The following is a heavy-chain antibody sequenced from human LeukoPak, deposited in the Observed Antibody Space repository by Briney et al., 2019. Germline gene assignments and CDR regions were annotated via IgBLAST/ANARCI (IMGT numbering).Heavy chain of an antibody. CDR3: ARWGSSGWYPGFDP. Sequence: SETLSLTCTVSGVSISSSNSYWGWIRQPPGKGLEWIGEINHSGSTNYNPSLKSRVTISVDTSKNQFSLKLSSVTAADTAVYYCARWGSSGWYPGFDPWGQGTLVTVSS. CDR2: INHSGST. CDR1: GVSISSSNSY. D-gene: IGHD6-19*01. V-gene: IGHV4-39*07. J-gene: IGHJ5*02.